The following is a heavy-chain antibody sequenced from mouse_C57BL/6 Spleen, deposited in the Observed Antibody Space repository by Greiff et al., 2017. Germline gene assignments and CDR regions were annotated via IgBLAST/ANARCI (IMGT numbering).Heavy chain of an antibody. J-gene: IGHJ2*01. Sequence: EVQLVESGGGLVKPGGSLKLSCAASGFTFSDDGMHWVRQAPEKGLEWVAYISSGSSTIYYADTVKGRFTISRDTDKNTLFLQMTSVRSEDTAMYFCARERVSYYGSSFDYWGQGTTLTVSS. D-gene: IGHD1-1*01. CDR3: ARERVSYYGSSFDY. CDR1: GFTFSDDG. V-gene: IGHV5-17*01. CDR2: ISSGSSTI.